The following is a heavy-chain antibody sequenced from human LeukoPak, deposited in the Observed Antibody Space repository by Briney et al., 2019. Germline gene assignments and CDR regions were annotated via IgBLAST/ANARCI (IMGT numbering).Heavy chain of an antibody. CDR1: GYSFTSYW. V-gene: IGHV5-51*01. Sequence: GESLKISRKGSGYSFTSYWIGWVRQMPGKGLEWMGIIYPGDSDTRYSQSFQGQVTISADKSISTAYLQWSSLKASDTAMYYCARQSSSYGSGSSAWGQGTLVTVSS. J-gene: IGHJ5*02. D-gene: IGHD3-10*01. CDR2: IYPGDSDT. CDR3: ARQSSSYGSGSSA.